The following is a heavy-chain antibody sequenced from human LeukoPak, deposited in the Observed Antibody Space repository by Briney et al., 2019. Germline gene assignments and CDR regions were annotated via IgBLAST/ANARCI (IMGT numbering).Heavy chain of an antibody. V-gene: IGHV3-30*02. J-gene: IGHJ4*02. Sequence: GGTLRLSCAASGFTFSNYGMNWVRQAPGKGLEWVAFIRYDGSNKYYADSVKGRFTISRDNSKNTLYLQMNSLRAEDTAVYYCAKDYIAVAGTGFDYWGQGTLVTVSS. D-gene: IGHD6-19*01. CDR3: AKDYIAVAGTGFDY. CDR2: IRYDGSNK. CDR1: GFTFSNYG.